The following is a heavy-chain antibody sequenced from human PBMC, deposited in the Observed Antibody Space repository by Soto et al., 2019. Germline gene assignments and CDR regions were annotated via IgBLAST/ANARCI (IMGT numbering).Heavy chain of an antibody. CDR2: ISYDGSNK. CDR3: AKVGSDGATFDY. CDR1: GFTFSSYG. V-gene: IGHV3-30*18. D-gene: IGHD1-26*01. J-gene: IGHJ4*02. Sequence: QVQLVESGGGVVQPGRSLRLSCAASGFTFSSYGMHWVRQAPGKGLEWVAVISYDGSNKYYADSVKGRFTISRDNSKNTLYLQMNSLRAEDTAVYYCAKVGSDGATFDYWGQGTLVTVSS.